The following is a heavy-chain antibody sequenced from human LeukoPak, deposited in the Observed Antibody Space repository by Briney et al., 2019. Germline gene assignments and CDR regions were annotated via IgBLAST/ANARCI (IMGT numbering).Heavy chain of an antibody. CDR1: GGSISSGGYS. D-gene: IGHD5-18*01. CDR2: IYHSGST. Sequence: PSETLSLTCTVSGGSISSGGYSWSWIRQPPGKGLEWIGYIYHSGSTYYNPSLKSRVTISVDRSKNQFSLKLSSVTAVDTAVYYCARGTRGYSYGKYYFDYWGQGTLVTVSS. J-gene: IGHJ4*02. CDR3: ARGTRGYSYGKYYFDY. V-gene: IGHV4-30-2*01.